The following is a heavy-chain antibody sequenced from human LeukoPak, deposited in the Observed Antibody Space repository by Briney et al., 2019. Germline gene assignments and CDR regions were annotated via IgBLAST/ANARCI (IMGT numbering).Heavy chain of an antibody. CDR3: ARSPLNYHDSSGYPPDFDY. CDR1: GYTFTGYY. D-gene: IGHD3-22*01. CDR2: INPNSGGT. J-gene: IGHJ4*02. V-gene: IGHV1-2*04. Sequence: ASVKVSCKASGYTFTGYYMHWVRQAPGQGLEWMGWINPNSGGTNYAQKFQGWVTMTRDTSISTAYMELSRLRSDDTAVYYCARSPLNYHDSSGYPPDFDYWGQGTLVTVSS.